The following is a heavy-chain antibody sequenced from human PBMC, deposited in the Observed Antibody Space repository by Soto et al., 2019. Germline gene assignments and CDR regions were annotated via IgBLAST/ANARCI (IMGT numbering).Heavy chain of an antibody. CDR1: GGSISSYY. CDR2: IYYSGST. CDR3: ARRVVVVAARHNWFDP. Sequence: SETLSLTCTVSGGSISSYYWSWIRQPPGKGLEWIGYIYYSGSTNYNPSLKSRVTISVDTSKNQFSLKLSSVTAADTAVYYCARRVVVVAARHNWFDPWGQGTLVTVSS. J-gene: IGHJ5*02. V-gene: IGHV4-59*08. D-gene: IGHD2-15*01.